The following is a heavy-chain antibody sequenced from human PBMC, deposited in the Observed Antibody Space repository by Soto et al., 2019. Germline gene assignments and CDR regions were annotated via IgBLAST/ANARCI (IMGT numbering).Heavy chain of an antibody. Sequence: GGSLRLSCAASGFTFSSYAMSWVRQAPGKGLEWVSAISGSGGSTYYADSVKGRFTISRDNSKNTLYLQMNSLRAEDTAVYYCAKDGVRFLASGMDVWGQGTTVTVSS. CDR1: GFTFSSYA. CDR2: ISGSGGST. J-gene: IGHJ6*02. D-gene: IGHD3-3*01. V-gene: IGHV3-23*01. CDR3: AKDGVRFLASGMDV.